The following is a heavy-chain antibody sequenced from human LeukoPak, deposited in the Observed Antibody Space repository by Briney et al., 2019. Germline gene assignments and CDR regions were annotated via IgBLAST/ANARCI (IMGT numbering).Heavy chain of an antibody. D-gene: IGHD3-22*01. J-gene: IGHJ4*02. CDR1: GFTFSSYS. V-gene: IGHV3-21*01. CDR2: ISSSSSDI. CDR3: ARAMYYYDSSGTFDY. Sequence: GGSLRLSCAASGFTFSSYSMNWVRQAPGKGLEWVSSISSSSSDIYYADSVKGRFTISRDNAKNSLYLQMNSLRAEDTAVYYCARAMYYYDSSGTFDYWGQGTLVTVSS.